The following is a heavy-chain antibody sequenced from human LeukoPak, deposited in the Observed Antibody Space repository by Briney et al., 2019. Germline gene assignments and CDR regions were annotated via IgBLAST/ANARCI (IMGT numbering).Heavy chain of an antibody. CDR2: ITPYSGDT. Sequence: ASVKVSCKASGYTFNYFVIGWVRQAPGQGLEWVGWITPYSGDTNYAQQPRGRVTMTTDTSTTTAYMELTSLRYDDTAIYYCARTMVPRDAFDIWGQGTMVTVSS. J-gene: IGHJ3*02. D-gene: IGHD3-10*01. CDR3: ARTMVPRDAFDI. V-gene: IGHV1-18*01. CDR1: GYTFNYFV.